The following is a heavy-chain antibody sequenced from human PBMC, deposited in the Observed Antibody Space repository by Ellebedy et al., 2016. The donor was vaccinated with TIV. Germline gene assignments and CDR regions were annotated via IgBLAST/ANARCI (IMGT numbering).Heavy chain of an antibody. D-gene: IGHD2-15*01. CDR1: GFNFSDYN. V-gene: IGHV3-21*01. CDR3: ARDRLGVCSGSSCKRETYGMDV. J-gene: IGHJ6*02. CDR2: ISRTSTYI. Sequence: GESLKISCAGSGFNFSDYNMGWVRQAPEKGLEWVSFISRTSTYIYYADSLKGRFTISRDNVRNSLFLQMNSVTAEDTAVYYCARDRLGVCSGSSCKRETYGMDVWGQGTTVTVSS.